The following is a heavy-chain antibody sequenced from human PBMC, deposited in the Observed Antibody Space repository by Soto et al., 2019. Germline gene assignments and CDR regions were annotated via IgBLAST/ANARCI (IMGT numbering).Heavy chain of an antibody. CDR2: INPTGGST. D-gene: IGHD3-22*01. CDR1: GYTFTSYH. V-gene: IGHV1-46*01. Sequence: ASVKVSCKASGYTFTSYHMHWVLQAPGQGLEWVGVINPTGGSTTYAQIFQGRLSITSDTSASTLYMQLSSLRSEDTAVYYCARDSDSSGYCDYWGQGTLVTVSS. CDR3: ARDSDSSGYCDY. J-gene: IGHJ4*02.